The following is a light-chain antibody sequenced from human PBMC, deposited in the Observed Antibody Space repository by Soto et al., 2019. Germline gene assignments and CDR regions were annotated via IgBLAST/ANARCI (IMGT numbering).Light chain of an antibody. J-gene: IGLJ1*01. Sequence: QSVLTQPASVSGSPGQSITISCTGTSSDVGSYNLVSWYQQHPGKAPKLVIYEGSKRPSGVSNRLSGSKSGNTASLTISGLQAEDEADYYCCSYAGSSISYVFGTGTKVTVL. V-gene: IGLV2-23*01. CDR1: SSDVGSYNL. CDR3: CSYAGSSISYV. CDR2: EGS.